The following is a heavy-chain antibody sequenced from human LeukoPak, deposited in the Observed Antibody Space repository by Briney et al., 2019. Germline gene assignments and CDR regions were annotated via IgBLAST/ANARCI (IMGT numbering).Heavy chain of an antibody. V-gene: IGHV1-3*01. Sequence: ASVKVSCNASGYTFTSYAMHWVRQAPGQRLEWMGWINAGNGNTKYSQKFQGRVTITRDTSASTAYMELSSLRSEDTAVYYCARSVVATDYYYYGMDVWGKGTTVTVSS. J-gene: IGHJ6*04. CDR1: GYTFTSYA. CDR2: INAGNGNT. D-gene: IGHD2-2*01. CDR3: ARSVVATDYYYYGMDV.